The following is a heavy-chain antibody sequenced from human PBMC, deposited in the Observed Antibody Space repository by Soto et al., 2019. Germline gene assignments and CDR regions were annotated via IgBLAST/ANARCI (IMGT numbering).Heavy chain of an antibody. CDR3: ARAEPIRLRYCSSTSCSGFDY. J-gene: IGHJ4*02. Sequence: ASVKVSCKASGYTFTSYYMHWVRQAPGQGLEWMGIINPSGGSTSYAQKFQGRVTMTRYTSTSTVYMELSSLRSEDTAVYYCARAEPIRLRYCSSTSCSGFDYWGQGTLVSVSS. CDR1: GYTFTSYY. CDR2: INPSGGST. V-gene: IGHV1-46*01. D-gene: IGHD2-2*01.